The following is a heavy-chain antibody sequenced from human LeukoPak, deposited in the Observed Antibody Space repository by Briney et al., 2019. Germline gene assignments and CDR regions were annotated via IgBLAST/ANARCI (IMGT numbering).Heavy chain of an antibody. CDR2: ISYSGST. CDR1: GGSISSYY. D-gene: IGHD2-8*01. J-gene: IGHJ3*01. V-gene: IGHV4-59*01. CDR3: ARGPKYGDV. Sequence: PSETLSLTCTVSGGSISSYYWSWVRQPPGKGLEWIGYISYSGSTSNNPSLKSRVTISVDTSKNQFSLKMTSVTAADTAVYYCARGPKYGDVWGQGTAVTVSS.